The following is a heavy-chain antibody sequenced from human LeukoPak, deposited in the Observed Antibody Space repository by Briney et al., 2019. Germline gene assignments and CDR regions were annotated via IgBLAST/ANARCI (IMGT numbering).Heavy chain of an antibody. D-gene: IGHD5-24*01. CDR2: IKQDGSKK. CDR1: GFPFSSYW. CDR3: TRVGYIDEGIDY. Sequence: GGSLRLSCVASGFPFSSYWMTWVRQAPGKGLEWVTNIKQDGSKKSYVDSVKGRFTISRDNAKNSLYLQMNSLRAEDTAIYYCTRVGYIDEGIDYWGQGTLVAVSS. J-gene: IGHJ4*02. V-gene: IGHV3-7*04.